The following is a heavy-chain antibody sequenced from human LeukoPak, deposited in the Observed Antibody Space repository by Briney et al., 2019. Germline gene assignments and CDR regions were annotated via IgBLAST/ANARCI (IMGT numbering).Heavy chain of an antibody. V-gene: IGHV3-15*01. D-gene: IGHD2-21*02. Sequence: SSETLSLTCAVYGGSFSGYYWSWIRQPPGKGLEWIGRIKSKTDGGTTDYAAPVKGRFTISRDDSKNTLYLQMNSLKTEDTAVYYCTTEDGLLFRLDYWGQGTLVTVSS. CDR3: TTEDGLLFRLDY. CDR2: IKSKTDGGTT. CDR1: GGSFSGYY. J-gene: IGHJ4*02.